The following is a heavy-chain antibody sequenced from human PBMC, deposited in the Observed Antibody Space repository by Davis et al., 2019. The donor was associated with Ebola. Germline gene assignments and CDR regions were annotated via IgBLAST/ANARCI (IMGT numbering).Heavy chain of an antibody. V-gene: IGHV1-18*01. J-gene: IGHJ6*04. CDR1: GYTFTSYG. Sequence: AASVKVSCKASGYTFTSYGISWVRQAPGQGLEWMGWISAYNGNTNYAQKLQGRVTMTTDTSTSTAYMELRSLRSDDTAVYYCAREGAWLGYYYYGMDVWGKGTTVTVSS. CDR3: AREGAWLGYYYYGMDV. CDR2: ISAYNGNT. D-gene: IGHD3-10*01.